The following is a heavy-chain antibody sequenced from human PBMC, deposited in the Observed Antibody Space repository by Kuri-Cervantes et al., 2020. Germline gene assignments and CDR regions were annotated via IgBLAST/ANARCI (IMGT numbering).Heavy chain of an antibody. V-gene: IGHV3-11*01. CDR2: ISSSGSTI. CDR3: ARDYGSSWSPFDY. Sequence: GGSLRLSCAAYGFTFSDYYMSWIRQAPGKGLEWVSYISSSGSTIYYADSVKGRFTISRDNAKNSLYLQMNSLRAEDTAVYYCARDYGSSWSPFDYWGQGTLVTVSS. CDR1: GFTFSDYY. J-gene: IGHJ4*02. D-gene: IGHD6-13*01.